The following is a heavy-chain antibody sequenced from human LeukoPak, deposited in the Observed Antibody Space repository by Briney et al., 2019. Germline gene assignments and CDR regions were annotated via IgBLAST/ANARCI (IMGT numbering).Heavy chain of an antibody. CDR3: ARQLYYDILTGPRYFDY. Sequence: PSETLSLTCTVSGGSISSYYWGWIRQPPGKGLEWIGSIYYSGSTYYNPSLKSRVTISVDTSKNQFSLKLSSVTAADTAVYYCARQLYYDILTGPRYFDYWGQGTLVTVSS. J-gene: IGHJ4*02. V-gene: IGHV4-39*01. D-gene: IGHD3-9*01. CDR2: IYYSGST. CDR1: GGSISSYY.